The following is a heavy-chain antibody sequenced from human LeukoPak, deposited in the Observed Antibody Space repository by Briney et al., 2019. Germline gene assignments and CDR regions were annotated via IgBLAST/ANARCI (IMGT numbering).Heavy chain of an antibody. CDR3: AKFEGALLGNYYMDV. CDR2: ISGCGDNT. CDR1: GFPFSDFA. V-gene: IGHV3-23*01. Sequence: TGGSLRLSCALSGFPFSDFAMSWVRQAPGKGREWVSTISGCGDNTYFADSVEGRFTISRDNSKNTLFLQMVRLRAEDTAVYYCAKFEGALLGNYYMDVWGKGTTVTVSS. J-gene: IGHJ6*03.